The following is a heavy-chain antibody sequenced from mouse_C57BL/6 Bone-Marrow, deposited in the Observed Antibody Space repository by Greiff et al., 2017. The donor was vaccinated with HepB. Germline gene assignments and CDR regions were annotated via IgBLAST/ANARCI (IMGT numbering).Heavy chain of an antibody. V-gene: IGHV5-4*01. CDR2: ISDGGSYT. J-gene: IGHJ2*01. Sequence: EVQVVESGGGLVKPGGSLKLSCAASGFTFSSYAMSWVRQTPEKRLEWVATISDGGSYTYYPDNVKGRFTISRDNAKNNLYLQMSHRKSEDTAMYYCARDNYEDFDYWGQGTTLTGSS. CDR1: GFTFSSYA. D-gene: IGHD2-1*01. CDR3: ARDNYEDFDY.